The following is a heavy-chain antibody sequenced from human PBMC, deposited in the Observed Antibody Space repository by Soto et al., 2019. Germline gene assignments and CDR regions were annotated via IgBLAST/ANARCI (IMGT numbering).Heavy chain of an antibody. Sequence: GGSLRLSCAPSGVTFSSYAMHWVRQAPGKGLEWVAVISYDGNNKYYADSVKGRFTISRDNSKNTLYLQMNSLRAEDTADYYCARDSGYESNYWGQGTLVTVSS. CDR1: GVTFSSYA. D-gene: IGHD5-12*01. CDR3: ARDSGYESNY. V-gene: IGHV3-30-3*01. CDR2: ISYDGNNK. J-gene: IGHJ4*02.